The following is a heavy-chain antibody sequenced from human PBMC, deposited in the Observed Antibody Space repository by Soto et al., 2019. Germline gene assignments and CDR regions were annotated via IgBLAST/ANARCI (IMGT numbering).Heavy chain of an antibody. Sequence: ASVKVSCKASGYTLTSYDINWVRQATGQGLEWMGWMNPNSGNTGYAQKFQGRVTMTRNTSISTAYMELSSLRSEDTAVYYCARGESSSWYSYYYYYYYMDVWGKGTTVTVSS. CDR1: GYTLTSYD. CDR3: ARGESSSWYSYYYYYYYMDV. J-gene: IGHJ6*03. D-gene: IGHD6-13*01. V-gene: IGHV1-8*01. CDR2: MNPNSGNT.